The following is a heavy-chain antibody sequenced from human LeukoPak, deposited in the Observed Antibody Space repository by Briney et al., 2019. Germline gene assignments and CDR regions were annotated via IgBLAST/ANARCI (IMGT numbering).Heavy chain of an antibody. D-gene: IGHD6-19*01. V-gene: IGHV3-23*01. CDR2: ISGSGGST. CDR1: GFTFGSYA. CDR3: AKDIAVADGFPHLFDN. J-gene: IGHJ4*03. Sequence: GGSLRLSCAASGFTFGSYAMSWVRQAPGKGLEWVSAISGSGGSTYYADSVKGRFTISRDNSKNTLYLQMNSLRAEETAVYYCAKDIAVADGFPHLFDNWGHGALVTVSS.